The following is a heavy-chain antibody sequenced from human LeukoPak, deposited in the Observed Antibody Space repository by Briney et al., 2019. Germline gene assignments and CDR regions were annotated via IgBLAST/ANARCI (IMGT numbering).Heavy chain of an antibody. CDR1: GYTFTSYG. J-gene: IGHJ4*02. CDR2: ISAYNGNT. CDR3: ARDPLFRLAVAGRSSLDY. D-gene: IGHD6-19*01. V-gene: IGHV1-18*01. Sequence: ASVKVSCKASGYTFTSYGISWVRQAPGQGLEWMGWISAYNGNTNYAQKPQGRVTMTTDTSTSTAYMELRSLRSDDTAVYYCARDPLFRLAVAGRSSLDYWGQGTLVTVSS.